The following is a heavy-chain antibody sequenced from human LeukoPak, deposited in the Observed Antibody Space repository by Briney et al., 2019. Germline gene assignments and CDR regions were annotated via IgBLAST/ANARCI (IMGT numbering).Heavy chain of an antibody. D-gene: IGHD6-6*01. CDR3: ARVRFSSSSLSYYYYMDV. Sequence: MSSETLSLTCTVSGGSISSHYWSWIRQPPGKGLEWTGYIYYSGSTNYNPSLKSRVTISVDTSKNQFSLKLSSVTAADTAVYYCARVRFSSSSLSYYYYMDVWGKGTTVTVSS. V-gene: IGHV4-59*11. CDR2: IYYSGST. CDR1: GGSISSHY. J-gene: IGHJ6*03.